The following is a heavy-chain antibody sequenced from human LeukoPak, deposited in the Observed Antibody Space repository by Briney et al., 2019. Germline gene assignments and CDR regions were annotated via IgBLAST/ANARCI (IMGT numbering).Heavy chain of an antibody. D-gene: IGHD2-15*01. CDR3: ARLVVVAGLDV. Sequence: PSETLSLTCTISGGSISSHYWNWIRQPPGKGLEWIGYIFYSGRTNYNPSLKSRLTISVDRSKNQFSLNLSSVTAADTAVYYCARLVVVAGLDVWGKGTTVTVSS. CDR2: IFYSGRT. J-gene: IGHJ6*04. CDR1: GGSISSHY. V-gene: IGHV4-59*11.